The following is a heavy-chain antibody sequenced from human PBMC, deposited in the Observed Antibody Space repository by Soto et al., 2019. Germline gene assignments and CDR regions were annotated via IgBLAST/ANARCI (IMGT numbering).Heavy chain of an antibody. J-gene: IGHJ4*02. CDR1: GFRFDEYA. D-gene: IGHD2-21*01. V-gene: IGHV3-9*01. Sequence: QLVESGGGLVQPGRSLRLSCVASGFRFDEYAIHWVRQAPGKGLECVSGISWDSVSINYAVSVRGRFTVSRDNAKNSRYLHMTSTRSEDTAFYYCAKIVTRHSLVPVFDQWGQGALVSVSS. CDR2: ISWDSVSI. CDR3: AKIVTRHSLVPVFDQ.